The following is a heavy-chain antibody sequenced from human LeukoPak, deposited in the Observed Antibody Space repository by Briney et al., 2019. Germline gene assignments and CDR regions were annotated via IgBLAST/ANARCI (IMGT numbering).Heavy chain of an antibody. Sequence: SETLSLTCTVSGGSINSYYWSWILQPPGKGLEWFAYIYYSGSTSYNPSLKSRVTISVDTSKNQFSLKLNSVTAADTAMYYCARLFHPALSGNYPFDYWGQGTLVTVSS. V-gene: IGHV4-59*01. CDR1: GGSINSYY. D-gene: IGHD1-26*01. CDR2: IYYSGST. J-gene: IGHJ4*02. CDR3: ARLFHPALSGNYPFDY.